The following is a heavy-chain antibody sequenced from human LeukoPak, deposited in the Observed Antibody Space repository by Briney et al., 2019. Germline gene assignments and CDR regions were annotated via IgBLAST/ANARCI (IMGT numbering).Heavy chain of an antibody. D-gene: IGHD6-19*01. CDR3: AKGPYSSGWYLFDF. V-gene: IGHV3-9*03. Sequence: GGALRLSCAASGFTFGDYAMHWVRQAPGKGLEWVSGISWNSGGIAYADSVKGRFTISRDNAKSSLYLQMNSLRAEDMALYYCAKGPYSSGWYLFDFWGQGTLVTVSS. CDR2: ISWNSGGI. CDR1: GFTFGDYA. J-gene: IGHJ4*02.